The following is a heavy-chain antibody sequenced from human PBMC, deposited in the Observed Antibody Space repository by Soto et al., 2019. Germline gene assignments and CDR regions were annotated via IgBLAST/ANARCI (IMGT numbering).Heavy chain of an antibody. D-gene: IGHD3-16*02. CDR1: GCSISSTNW. J-gene: IGHJ4*02. CDR3: ARGRSTLSPLDY. Sequence: QVQLQESGPGLVKPSGTLSLTCAVSGCSISSTNWWSWVRQPPGKGLEWIGEIYHSGSTNYMPSLKSRVTISVDKSENQVSLKLSSVTAADTAVYYCARGRSTLSPLDYWGQGTLVTVSS. V-gene: IGHV4-4*02. CDR2: IYHSGST.